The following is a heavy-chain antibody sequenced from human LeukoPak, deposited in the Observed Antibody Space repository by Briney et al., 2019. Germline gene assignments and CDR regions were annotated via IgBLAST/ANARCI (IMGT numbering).Heavy chain of an antibody. CDR2: IYPGDSDT. J-gene: IGHJ4*02. D-gene: IGHD2-2*02. CDR3: ARSCRSSTSCYNY. CDR1: GYSFTSYW. Sequence: GESLKISCKGSGYSFTSYWIGWVRQMHGKGLEWMGIIYPGDSDTRYSPSFQGQVTISADKSISTAYLQWSSLKASDTAMYYCARSCRSSTSCYNYWGQGTLVTVSS. V-gene: IGHV5-51*01.